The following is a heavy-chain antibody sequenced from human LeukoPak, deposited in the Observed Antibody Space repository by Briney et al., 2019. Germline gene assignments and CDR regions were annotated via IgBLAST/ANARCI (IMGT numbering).Heavy chain of an antibody. V-gene: IGHV1-18*04. CDR2: ISAYNGNT. CDR1: GYTFTGYY. D-gene: IGHD5-18*01. CDR3: ARAGYSYGFSYYYYYMDV. Sequence: ASVKVSCKASGYTFTGYYMHWVRQAPGQGLEWMGWISAYNGNTNYAQKLQGRVTMTTDTSTSTAYMELRSLRSDDTAVYYCARAGYSYGFSYYYYYMDVWGKGTTVTVSS. J-gene: IGHJ6*03.